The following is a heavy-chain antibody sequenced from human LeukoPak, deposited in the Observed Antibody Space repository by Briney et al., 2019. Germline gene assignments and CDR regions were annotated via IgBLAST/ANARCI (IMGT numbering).Heavy chain of an antibody. D-gene: IGHD3-16*01. CDR1: GFTFSSYG. CDR3: ARDRPGGGINGMDV. Sequence: GGSLRLSCAASGFTFSSYGMHWVRQAPGKGLEWVSVIWYDGSNAYYADSVKGRFTISRDNSKNTLYLQMNSLRDEDTAVYYCARDRPGGGINGMDVWGQGTTVTVSS. J-gene: IGHJ6*02. V-gene: IGHV3-33*01. CDR2: IWYDGSNA.